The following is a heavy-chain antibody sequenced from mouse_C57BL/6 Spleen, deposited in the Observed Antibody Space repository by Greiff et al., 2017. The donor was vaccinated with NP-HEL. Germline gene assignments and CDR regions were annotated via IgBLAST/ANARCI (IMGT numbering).Heavy chain of an antibody. Sequence: QVQLQQPGAELVKPGASVKLSCKASGYTFTSYWMHWVKQRPGRGLEWIGRIDPNSGGTKYNEKFKSKATLTVDKPSSTAYRQLSSLTSEDSAVYYCARGGFITTVVSHFDYWGQGTTLTVSS. D-gene: IGHD1-1*01. J-gene: IGHJ2*01. CDR1: GYTFTSYW. CDR3: ARGGFITTVVSHFDY. V-gene: IGHV1-72*01. CDR2: IDPNSGGT.